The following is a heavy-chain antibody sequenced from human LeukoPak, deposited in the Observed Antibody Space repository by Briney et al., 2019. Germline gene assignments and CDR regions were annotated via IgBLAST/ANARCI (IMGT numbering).Heavy chain of an antibody. Sequence: SETLSLTCTVSGGSISSYYWSWIRRPPGKGLEWIGYIYYSGSTNYNPSLKSRVTISVDTSKNQFSLKLSSVTAADTAVYYCARHLKDIVVVPATPFDPWGQGTLVTVSS. CDR1: GGSISSYY. CDR2: IYYSGST. V-gene: IGHV4-59*08. J-gene: IGHJ5*02. CDR3: ARHLKDIVVVPATPFDP. D-gene: IGHD2-2*01.